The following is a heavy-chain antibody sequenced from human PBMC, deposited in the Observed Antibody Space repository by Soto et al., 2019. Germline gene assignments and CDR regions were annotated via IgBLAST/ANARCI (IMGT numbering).Heavy chain of an antibody. CDR1: GLTFRNDW. D-gene: IGHD4-17*01. CDR3: AVYGYGVSAAAY. Sequence: PGGSLRLSCAGSGLTFRNDWLSWVRQAPGKGLEWVANINQDGSERYYVDSVRGRCTISRDNVENSLYLQLNSLRPEDTAVYYCAVYGYGVSAAAYWGQGPLVTVSS. J-gene: IGHJ4*02. V-gene: IGHV3-7*03. CDR2: INQDGSER.